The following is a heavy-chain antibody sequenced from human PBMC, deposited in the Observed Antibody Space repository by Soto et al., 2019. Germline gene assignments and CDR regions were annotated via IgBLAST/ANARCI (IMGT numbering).Heavy chain of an antibody. CDR2: VYSSGTT. Sequence: SETLSLTCSVTGGSISSGDYYWTWIRQPPGKGLEFIGYVYSSGTTYYGPTLESRLSMSQDTSKNQFSLTLRSVTAADTAVYFCERAVYGDIDYWGQGIQVTVSS. V-gene: IGHV4-30-4*01. D-gene: IGHD4-17*01. CDR1: GGSISSGDYY. J-gene: IGHJ4*02. CDR3: ERAVYGDIDY.